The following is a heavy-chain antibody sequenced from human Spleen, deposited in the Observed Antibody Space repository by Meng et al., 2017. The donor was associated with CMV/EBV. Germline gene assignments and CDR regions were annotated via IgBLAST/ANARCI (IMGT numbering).Heavy chain of an antibody. V-gene: IGHV3-33*01. CDR1: GFTFSSYG. CDR3: TVLGAGLLEPGPDY. D-gene: IGHD3-16*01. Sequence: GGSLRLSCAACGFTFSSYGMHWVRQAPGKGLEGVAVIWYDGSNKYYADSVKGRFTISRDNSKTTLYLQMNSLRAEDTAVYYCTVLGAGLLEPGPDYWGQGTLVTVSS. J-gene: IGHJ4*02. CDR2: IWYDGSNK.